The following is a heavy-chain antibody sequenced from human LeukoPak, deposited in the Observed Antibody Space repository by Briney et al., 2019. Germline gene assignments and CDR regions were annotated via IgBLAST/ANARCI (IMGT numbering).Heavy chain of an antibody. J-gene: IGHJ4*02. D-gene: IGHD5-18*01. Sequence: GGSLRLSCASSGFTFSSYGMHWVRQAPGKGLEWVAVISYDGSNKYYADSVKGRFTISRDNSKNTLYLQMNSLRADDTAVYYCARDGDVDTAMVAAFDYWGQGTLVTVSS. CDR3: ARDGDVDTAMVAAFDY. CDR2: ISYDGSNK. CDR1: GFTFSSYG. V-gene: IGHV3-30*03.